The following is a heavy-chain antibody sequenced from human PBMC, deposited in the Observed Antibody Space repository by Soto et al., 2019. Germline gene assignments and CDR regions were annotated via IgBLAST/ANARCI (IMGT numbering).Heavy chain of an antibody. CDR2: VSDNGGSRGAT. CDR1: GFMFNNSA. CDR3: ARAKAVVIAGLDI. V-gene: IGHV3-23*01. Sequence: WGSLRLSCKASGFMFNNSAMTWGRQAPGQGLQWVESVSDNGGSRGATYYADSVKGRFTISRDNSKNTLYLQLDSLTGADTAVYYCARAKAVVIAGLDIWGQGTMVTVSS. D-gene: IGHD2-21*01. J-gene: IGHJ3*02.